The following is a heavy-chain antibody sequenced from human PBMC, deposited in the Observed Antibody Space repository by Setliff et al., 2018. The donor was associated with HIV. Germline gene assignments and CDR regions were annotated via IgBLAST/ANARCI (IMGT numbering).Heavy chain of an antibody. CDR3: ARVRCSGANCFNWFDF. J-gene: IGHJ5*01. CDR2: INAGSGNT. Sequence: SVKVSCKASGYSFSNFAIHWVRQAPGQRLEWLGWINAGSGNTRYSQKLQDRLTITRDTSARTVYMELSSLKSEDTAVYYCARVRCSGANCFNWFDFWGQGTPVTVSS. CDR1: GYSFSNFA. D-gene: IGHD2-15*01. V-gene: IGHV1-3*01.